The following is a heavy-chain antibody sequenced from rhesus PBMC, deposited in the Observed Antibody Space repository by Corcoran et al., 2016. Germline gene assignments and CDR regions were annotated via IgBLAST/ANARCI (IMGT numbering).Heavy chain of an antibody. CDR2: SSPYKGNK. CDR3: TRGYESAYFDL. Sequence: QVQLVQSGAEIKQPGASVTLSCKASGYTFTRYYLHWARHAPGQGLEWIGRSSPYKGNKGNEQNFQGRVTTTTDTSTSTGYMELSSVRAEDTAVYYCTRGYESAYFDLWGPGTPITISS. V-gene: IGHV1-1*01. CDR1: GYTFTRYY. J-gene: IGHJ2*01. D-gene: IGHD1-1*01.